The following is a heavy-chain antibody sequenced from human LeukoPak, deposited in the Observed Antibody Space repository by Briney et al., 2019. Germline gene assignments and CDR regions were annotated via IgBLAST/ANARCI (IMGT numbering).Heavy chain of an antibody. CDR2: ISGSGGST. V-gene: IGHV3-23*01. CDR1: GFTFSSYA. CDR3: AKDRYSSGWASYWYFDL. J-gene: IGHJ2*01. Sequence: GGSLRLSCAASGFTFSSYAMSWVRQAPGKGLEWVSAISGSGGSTYYADSVKGRFTISRDNFKNTLYLQMNSLRAEDTAVYYCAKDRYSSGWASYWYFDLWGRGTLVTVSS. D-gene: IGHD6-19*01.